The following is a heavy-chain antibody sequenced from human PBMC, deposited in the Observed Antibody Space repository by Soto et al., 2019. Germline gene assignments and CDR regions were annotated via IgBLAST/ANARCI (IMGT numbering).Heavy chain of an antibody. J-gene: IGHJ6*02. D-gene: IGHD2-2*01. CDR3: AKFTVVPAATVYYYYGMDV. CDR2: ISGSGGST. CDR1: GFTFSSYA. V-gene: IGHV3-23*01. Sequence: GGSLRLSCAASGFTFSSYAMSWVRQAPGKGLEWVSAISGSGGSTYYADSVKGRFTISRDNSKNTLYLQMNSLRAEDTAVYYCAKFTVVPAATVYYYYGMDVWGQGTTVTASS.